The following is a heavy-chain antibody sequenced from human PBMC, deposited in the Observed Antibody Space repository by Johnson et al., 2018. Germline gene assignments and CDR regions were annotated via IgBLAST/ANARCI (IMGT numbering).Heavy chain of an antibody. J-gene: IGHJ1*01. CDR1: GYTFTNYA. V-gene: IGHV3-23*04. CDR2: ISKTDGRT. D-gene: IGHD6-13*01. CDR3: AKDPHDNSWYRYFQE. Sequence: VQLVQSGGGVVQPGRSXKLSCAASGYTFTNYAMSWVRQAPGKGLEWVSTISKTDGRTFYADSVKGRFTFSRDNSENRLYLQMNSQRAEDTAVYFCAKDPHDNSWYRYFQEWGQGTLVTVSS.